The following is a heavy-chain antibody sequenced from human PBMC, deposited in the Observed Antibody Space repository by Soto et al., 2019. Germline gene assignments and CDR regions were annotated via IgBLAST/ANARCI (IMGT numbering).Heavy chain of an antibody. Sequence: QLQESGPGLVKPSETLSLTCTVSGGSISSTTYYWGWIRQPPQKGLEWIGSLYYSGNTYYNPSLKSRVTMSVDTSKNQFSLNLSSVTAADTAVYSCARLRGELTTQYDMDVWGQGTTVTVSS. V-gene: IGHV4-39*01. CDR1: GGSISSTTYY. J-gene: IGHJ6*02. D-gene: IGHD1-26*01. CDR3: ARLRGELTTQYDMDV. CDR2: LYYSGNT.